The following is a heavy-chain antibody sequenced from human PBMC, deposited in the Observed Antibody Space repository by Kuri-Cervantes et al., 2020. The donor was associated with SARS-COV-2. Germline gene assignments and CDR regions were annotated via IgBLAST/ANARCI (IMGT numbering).Heavy chain of an antibody. V-gene: IGHV3-21*01. CDR1: GFTFSSYS. CDR3: ARDQCSSTSCYGTYYYYYYGMDV. D-gene: IGHD2-2*01. CDR2: ISSSSSYI. J-gene: IGHJ6*02. Sequence: GGSLRLSCAASGFTFSSYSMNWVRQAPGKGLEWVSSISSSSSYIYYADSVKGRFTISRDNAKNSLYLQMNSLRAEDTAVHYCARDQCSSTSCYGTYYYYYYGMDVWGQGTTVTVSS.